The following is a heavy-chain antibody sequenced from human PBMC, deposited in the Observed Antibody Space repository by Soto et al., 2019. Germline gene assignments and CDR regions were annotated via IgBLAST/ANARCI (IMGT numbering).Heavy chain of an antibody. V-gene: IGHV3-23*01. CDR2: ISGSGGST. CDR1: GFTFSSYA. CDR3: AATVGRHGRGFVY. D-gene: IGHD4-17*01. Sequence: EVQLLESGGGLVQPGGSLRLSCAASGFTFSSYAMSWVRQAPGKGLEWVSAISGSGGSTYYDDSGKGRFTISRDNPKNTQDLKMTRLGAEDTAVYDCAATVGRHGRGFVYCGQGSLVTVCS. J-gene: IGHJ4*02.